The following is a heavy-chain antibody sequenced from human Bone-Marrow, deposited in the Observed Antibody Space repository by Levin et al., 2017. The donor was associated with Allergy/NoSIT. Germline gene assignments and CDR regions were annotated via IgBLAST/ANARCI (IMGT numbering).Heavy chain of an antibody. J-gene: IGHJ4*02. CDR3: ARHAQIGYGVDSGMRFCF. D-gene: IGHD4-17*01. Sequence: SETLSLTCSVSGGSISSSSYYWGWIRQPPGKGLEWIGSKHYGGTTYYNPSLKSRVTISVDTSNNQFSLMLTSVTAADAGVYYCARHAQIGYGVDSGMRFCFWGQGTLLTVSS. CDR1: GGSISSSSYY. V-gene: IGHV4-39*01. CDR2: KHYGGTT.